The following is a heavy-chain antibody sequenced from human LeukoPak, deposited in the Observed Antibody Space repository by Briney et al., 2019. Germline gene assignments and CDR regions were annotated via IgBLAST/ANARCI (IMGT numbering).Heavy chain of an antibody. CDR2: ISGDTGST. D-gene: IGHD3-10*01. CDR1: GFTFSGYA. J-gene: IGHJ4*02. Sequence: GGSLRLSCAASGFTFSGYAMSWLRHAPGKGLEFVSAISGDTGSTFYADSVKGRFTISRDNSKNTLYLQMNSLRAEDTAVYYCAKDGGGSGSYYYSYFDYWGQGTLVTVSS. V-gene: IGHV3-23*01. CDR3: AKDGGGSGSYYYSYFDY.